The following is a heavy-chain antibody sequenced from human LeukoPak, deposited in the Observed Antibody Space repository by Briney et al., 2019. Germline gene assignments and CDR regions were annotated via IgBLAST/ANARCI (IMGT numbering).Heavy chain of an antibody. CDR3: ARVPYPDYDSSGYYGSNWFDP. V-gene: IGHV4-39*07. CDR2: IFYSGST. CDR1: SGSISTSNYY. Sequence: SETLSLTCTVSSGSISTSNYYWGWVRQPPGKALEWIGNIFYSGSTYYSPSLKSRVTISLDTSRNQFSLKLNSVTAADTAVYYCARVPYPDYDSSGYYGSNWFDPWGQGTLVTVSS. J-gene: IGHJ5*02. D-gene: IGHD3-22*01.